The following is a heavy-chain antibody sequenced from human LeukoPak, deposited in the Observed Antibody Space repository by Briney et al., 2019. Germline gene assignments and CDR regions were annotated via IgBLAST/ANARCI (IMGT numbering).Heavy chain of an antibody. Sequence: GGSLRLSCADSGFTFSRYAMSWVRQAPGKGLEWVSSISSSSSYIYYADSVKGRFTISRDNAKNSLYLQMNSLRAEDTAVYYCARDTPPTAIDYWGQGTLVTVSS. D-gene: IGHD4-17*01. J-gene: IGHJ4*02. CDR2: ISSSSSYI. V-gene: IGHV3-21*01. CDR1: GFTFSRYA. CDR3: ARDTPPTAIDY.